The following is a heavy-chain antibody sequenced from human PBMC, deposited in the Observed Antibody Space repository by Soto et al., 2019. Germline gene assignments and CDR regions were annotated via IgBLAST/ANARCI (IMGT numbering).Heavy chain of an antibody. CDR1: GGSISSGGYS. CDR3: ARGQVVAAQH. D-gene: IGHD2-15*01. V-gene: IGHV4-30-2*01. Sequence: QLQLQESGSGLVKPSQTLSLTCAVSGGSISSGGYSWSWIRQPPGKGLEWVGYIYHSGSTYYNPSLKRRVTISVARSKNQFSLKLSSVTAADTAMYYCARGQVVAAQHWGQGTLVTVSS. J-gene: IGHJ4*02. CDR2: IYHSGST.